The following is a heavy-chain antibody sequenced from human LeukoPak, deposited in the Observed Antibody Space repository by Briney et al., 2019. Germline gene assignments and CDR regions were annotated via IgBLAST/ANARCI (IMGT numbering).Heavy chain of an antibody. CDR1: GYSFTSYW. J-gene: IGHJ5*02. D-gene: IGHD3-16*02. Sequence: GESLKISCKGAGYSFTSYWIGWVRQMPGKGLEWRGIIYPGDSDTRYSPSFQGQVTISADKSISPAYLQWSSLKASDTAMYYCARRGYDYVWGSSRYHNWFDPWGQGTLVTVSS. CDR2: IYPGDSDT. V-gene: IGHV5-51*01. CDR3: ARRGYDYVWGSSRYHNWFDP.